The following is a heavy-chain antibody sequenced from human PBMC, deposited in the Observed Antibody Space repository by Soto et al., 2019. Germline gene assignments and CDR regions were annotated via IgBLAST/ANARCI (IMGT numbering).Heavy chain of an antibody. D-gene: IGHD2-15*01. J-gene: IGHJ5*02. Sequence: QVQLVERGGGVVQPGRSLRLSCAASGVIFNEYGIHWVRQAPGKGLAWVAVIWYDGSNKYYKDSVKGRFTFSRDNSKNAMSLQMNSLRVEDTAIYYCARWGCSGSNCNLNQRSFDLWGQGTLVTVSS. CDR3: ARWGCSGSNCNLNQRSFDL. CDR1: GVIFNEYG. CDR2: IWYDGSNK. V-gene: IGHV3-33*01.